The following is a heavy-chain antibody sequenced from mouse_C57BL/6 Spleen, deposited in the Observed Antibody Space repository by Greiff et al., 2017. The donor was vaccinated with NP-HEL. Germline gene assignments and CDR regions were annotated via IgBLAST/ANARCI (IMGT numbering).Heavy chain of an antibody. CDR1: GYTFTSYW. CDR3: ARGGYSKPSMDY. J-gene: IGHJ4*01. Sequence: QVQLQQSGAELVKPGASVKLSCKASGYTFTSYWMHWVKQRPGQGLEWIGMIHPNSGSTNYNEKFKSKATLTVDKSSSTAYMQLSSLTSEDSAVYYCARGGYSKPSMDYWGQGTSVTVSS. CDR2: IHPNSGST. D-gene: IGHD2-5*01. V-gene: IGHV1-64*01.